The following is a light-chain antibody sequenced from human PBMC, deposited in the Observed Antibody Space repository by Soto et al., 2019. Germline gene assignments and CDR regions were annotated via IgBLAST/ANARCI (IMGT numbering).Light chain of an antibody. CDR3: QQYHNWWT. V-gene: IGKV3-15*01. CDR1: QNIGSN. Sequence: EIVMTQSPATLSVSPGERVTLSCRASQNIGSNLAWYQQKFGQAPRLLIYGASTRVTGIPARISGSGSGTEFTLTITSLQSEEFGVYHCQQYHNWWTGGQGNKVDIK. J-gene: IGKJ1*01. CDR2: GAS.